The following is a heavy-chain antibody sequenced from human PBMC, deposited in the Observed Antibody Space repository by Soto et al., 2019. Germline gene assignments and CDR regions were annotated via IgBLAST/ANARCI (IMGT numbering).Heavy chain of an antibody. Sequence: ASVKVSCKTSGYRFSDYGINWVRQAPGQGLEWMGWISTYNGYTNYAQNLQGRVIMTTDTSTSTAYMELRSLRSDDTAVYYCAKEGPATYYYDSSGYNFYGMDVWGQGTTVTVSS. V-gene: IGHV1-18*01. CDR3: AKEGPATYYYDSSGYNFYGMDV. D-gene: IGHD3-22*01. CDR1: GYRFSDYG. J-gene: IGHJ6*02. CDR2: ISTYNGYT.